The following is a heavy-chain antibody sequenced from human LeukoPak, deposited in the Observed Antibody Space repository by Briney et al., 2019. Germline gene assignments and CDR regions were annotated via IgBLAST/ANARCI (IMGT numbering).Heavy chain of an antibody. CDR3: ASAYYDFWSGYYHFDY. V-gene: IGHV3-66*01. D-gene: IGHD3-3*01. CDR1: GFTVSSNY. CDR2: IYSGGST. J-gene: IGHJ4*02. Sequence: GGSLRLSCAASGFTVSSNYMSWVRQAPGKGLEWVSVIYSGGSTYYADSVKGRFTISRDNSKNTLYLQMNSLRAEDTAVNYCASAYYDFWSGYYHFDYWGQGTLVTVSS.